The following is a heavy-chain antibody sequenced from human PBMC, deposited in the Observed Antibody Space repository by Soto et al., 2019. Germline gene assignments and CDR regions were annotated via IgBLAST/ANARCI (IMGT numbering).Heavy chain of an antibody. V-gene: IGHV4-4*07. Sequence: PSESPSLPCPVSGGSISSFYWSWIRQPAGKGLEWIGRIYSGGRNNYNPSLKSRVTMSVDTSKNQFSLRLSSVTAADTAMYYCARGSSRWDYWGQGTLVTVSS. J-gene: IGHJ4*02. CDR1: GGSISSFY. D-gene: IGHD6-13*01. CDR2: IYSGGRN. CDR3: ARGSSRWDY.